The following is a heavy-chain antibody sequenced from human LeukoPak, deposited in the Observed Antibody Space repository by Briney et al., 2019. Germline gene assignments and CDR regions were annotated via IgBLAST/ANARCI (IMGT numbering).Heavy chain of an antibody. Sequence: GGSLRLSCAASGFTFSDYYMSWIRQAPGKGLEWVSYISSSGSTIYYADSVKGRFTISRDNAKNSLYLQMNSLRAEDTAVYYCASAVYSSSWTPDYWGQGTLVTVSS. J-gene: IGHJ4*02. CDR1: GFTFSDYY. CDR2: ISSSGSTI. CDR3: ASAVYSSSWTPDY. D-gene: IGHD6-13*01. V-gene: IGHV3-11*01.